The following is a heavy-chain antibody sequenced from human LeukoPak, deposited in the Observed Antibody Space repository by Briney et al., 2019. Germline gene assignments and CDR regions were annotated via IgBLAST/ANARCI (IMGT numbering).Heavy chain of an antibody. CDR3: AKDGGDTANFY. Sequence: GGTLRLSCAASGFTFSSYGMSWVRQAPGKGLEWVSAISGSGGSTYYADSVKGRFTISRDNSKNTLYLQMNSLRAEDTAVYYCAKDGGDTANFYWGQGTLVTVSS. CDR1: GFTFSSYG. D-gene: IGHD5-18*01. J-gene: IGHJ4*02. V-gene: IGHV3-23*01. CDR2: ISGSGGST.